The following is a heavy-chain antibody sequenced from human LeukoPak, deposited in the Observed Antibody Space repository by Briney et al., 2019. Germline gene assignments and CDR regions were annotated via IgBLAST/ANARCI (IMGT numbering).Heavy chain of an antibody. CDR2: SNPNSGGT. Sequence: GASVNVSCKASVYTFTGYYMHWVRQAPGQGLEWMGGSNPNSGGTNYAQKFQGRVTMTRDTSISTAYMELSRLRSDDTAVYYCARGLYYYGSGSYAGGYWGQGTLVTVSS. D-gene: IGHD3-10*01. CDR3: ARGLYYYGSGSYAGGY. CDR1: VYTFTGYY. V-gene: IGHV1-2*02. J-gene: IGHJ4*02.